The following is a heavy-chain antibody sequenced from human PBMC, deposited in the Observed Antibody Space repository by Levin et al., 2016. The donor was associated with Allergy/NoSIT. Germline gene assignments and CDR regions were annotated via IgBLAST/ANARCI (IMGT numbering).Heavy chain of an antibody. D-gene: IGHD2-2*01. J-gene: IGHJ5*02. CDR3: ARRYCSTTSCFLVDP. V-gene: IGHV1-18*04. Sequence: ASVKVSCKASGYTFSTYGISWVRQAPGQGLEWMGWISADNGNTKYVHKFQDRVTMTTDTSTSTAFMELRSLRSDDTAKYYCARRYCSTTSCFLVDPWGQGTLVTVSS. CDR1: GYTFSTYG. CDR2: ISADNGNT.